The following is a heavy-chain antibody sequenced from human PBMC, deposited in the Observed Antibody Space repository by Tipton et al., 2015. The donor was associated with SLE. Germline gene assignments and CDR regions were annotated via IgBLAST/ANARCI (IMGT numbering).Heavy chain of an antibody. CDR2: INHSGST. CDR3: ARGGVWGYTAPLGY. Sequence: TLSLTCAVYGGSFSGYYWSWIRQPPGKGLEWIGEINHSGSTNYNPSLKSRVTISVDTSKNQFSLKLSSVTAADTAVYYCARGGVWGYTAPLGYWGQGTLVTVSS. J-gene: IGHJ4*02. CDR1: GGSFSGYY. V-gene: IGHV4-34*01. D-gene: IGHD5-18*01.